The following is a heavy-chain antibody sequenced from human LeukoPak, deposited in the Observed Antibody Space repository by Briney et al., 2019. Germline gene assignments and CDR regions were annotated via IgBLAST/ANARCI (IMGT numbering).Heavy chain of an antibody. Sequence: GGSLRLSCAASGFTFSSYGMYWVRQAPGKGLEWVAVIWYDGSNKYYADSVKGRFTISRDNSKNTLYLQMNSLRAEDTAVYYCARCPEGQWLADYWGQGTLVTVSS. CDR2: IWYDGSNK. V-gene: IGHV3-33*01. J-gene: IGHJ4*02. D-gene: IGHD6-19*01. CDR1: GFTFSSYG. CDR3: ARCPEGQWLADY.